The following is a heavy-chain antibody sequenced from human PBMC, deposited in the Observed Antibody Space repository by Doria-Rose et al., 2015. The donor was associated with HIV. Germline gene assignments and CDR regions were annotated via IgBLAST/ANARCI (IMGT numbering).Heavy chain of an antibody. CDR1: GVSLSSPGMG. CDR2: IFSDDEG. V-gene: IGHV2-26*01. CDR3: ARIKSSRWYHKYYFDF. Sequence: SGPVLVKSTETLTLTCTVSGVSLSSPGMGVSWIRQPPGKALEWLANIFSDDEGSYKTSLKSRLTISRATSKSQVVLTMTDMDPVDTATYYCARIKSSRWYHKYYFDFWGQGTLVIVSA. J-gene: IGHJ4*02. D-gene: IGHD6-13*01.